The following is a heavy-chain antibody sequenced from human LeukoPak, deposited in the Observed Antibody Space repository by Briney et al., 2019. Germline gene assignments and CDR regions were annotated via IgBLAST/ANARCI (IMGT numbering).Heavy chain of an antibody. CDR2: INPNSGGT. Sequence: ASVKVSCKASVYTFTGYYMHWVRQAPGQGLEWMGWINPNSGGTNYAQKFQGRVTMTRDTSISTAYMELSRLRSDDTAVYYCARGYYYGSGSYYPYYYYYGMDVWGQGTTVTVSS. CDR1: VYTFTGYY. D-gene: IGHD3-10*01. J-gene: IGHJ6*02. CDR3: ARGYYYGSGSYYPYYYYYGMDV. V-gene: IGHV1-2*02.